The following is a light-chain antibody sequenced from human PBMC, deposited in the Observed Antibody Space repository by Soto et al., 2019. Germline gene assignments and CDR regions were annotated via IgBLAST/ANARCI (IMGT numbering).Light chain of an antibody. CDR2: YAS. Sequence: DIQMTQSPSSVSASVGDRVTITCRASQSVRSWLAWYQQKPGKAPKLLIYYASSLQSGVPSRFSGSGSGTDFTLTISSLQPEDSATYYCQQANSFPRTFGQGTKVEIK. J-gene: IGKJ1*01. V-gene: IGKV1-12*01. CDR1: QSVRSW. CDR3: QQANSFPRT.